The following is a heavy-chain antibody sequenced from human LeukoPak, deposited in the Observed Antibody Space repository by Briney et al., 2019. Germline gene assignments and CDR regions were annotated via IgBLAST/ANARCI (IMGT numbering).Heavy chain of an antibody. CDR1: GFTSSDYY. J-gene: IGHJ4*02. Sequence: KPGGSLRLSCAASGFTSSDYYMSWIRHAPGKGLEWVSYISSSGSTIHYADSVKGRFTISRDNAKNSLYLQMNSLRAEDTAVYYCARDRPHSGDDFDYWGQGTLVTVSS. CDR3: ARDRPHSGDDFDY. D-gene: IGHD2-21*01. V-gene: IGHV3-11*04. CDR2: ISSSGSTI.